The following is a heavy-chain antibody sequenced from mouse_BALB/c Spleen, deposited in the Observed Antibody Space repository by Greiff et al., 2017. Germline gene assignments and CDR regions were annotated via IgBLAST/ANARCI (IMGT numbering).Heavy chain of an antibody. CDR3: AREGVYGSSYPAWFAY. Sequence: EVQGVESGPGLVKPSQSLSLTCTVTGYSITSDYAWNWIRQFPGNKLEWMGYISYSGSTSYNPSLKSRISITRDTSKNQFFLQLNSVTTEDTATYYCAREGVYGSSYPAWFAYGGQGTLVTVSA. D-gene: IGHD1-1*01. CDR1: GYSITSDYA. CDR2: ISYSGST. V-gene: IGHV3-2*02. J-gene: IGHJ3*01.